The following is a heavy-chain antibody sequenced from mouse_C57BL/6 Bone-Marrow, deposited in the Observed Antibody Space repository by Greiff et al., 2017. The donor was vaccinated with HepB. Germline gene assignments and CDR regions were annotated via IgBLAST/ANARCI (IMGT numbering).Heavy chain of an antibody. D-gene: IGHD1-1*01. CDR1: GYTFTDYY. CDR2: IYPGSGNT. J-gene: IGHJ3*01. CDR3: ARGKIYYYSWFAY. Sequence: QVQLQQSGAELVRPGASVKLSCKASGYTFTDYYINWVKQRPGQGLEWIARIYPGSGNTYYNEKFKGKATLTAEKSSSTAYMQLSSLTSEDSAVYFYARGKIYYYSWFAYWGQGTLVTVSA. V-gene: IGHV1-76*01.